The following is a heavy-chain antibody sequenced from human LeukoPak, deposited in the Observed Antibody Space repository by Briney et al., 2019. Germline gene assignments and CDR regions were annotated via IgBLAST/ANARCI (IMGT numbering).Heavy chain of an antibody. CDR2: ISINGDYT. D-gene: IGHD3-22*01. J-gene: IGHJ4*02. CDR3: AKVNYYHPYF. V-gene: IGHV3-23*01. CDR1: GFTFSSSV. Sequence: GGSLRLSCAPSGFTFSSSVMSWVRQAPGKGLEWVSGISINGDYTNYADSVKGRFTISRDNFQNTLFLQLNNLRVDDTAVYYCAKVNYYHPYFWGQGTLVTVSS.